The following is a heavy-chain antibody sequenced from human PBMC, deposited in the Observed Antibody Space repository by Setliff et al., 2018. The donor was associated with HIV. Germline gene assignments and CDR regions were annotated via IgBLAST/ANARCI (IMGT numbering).Heavy chain of an antibody. Sequence: SETLSLTCTVSGGSISRDSFYWGWFRQPPGEGLEWIGSIYYSGTTYYAPSLETRLTVSVDTSTNQFSLKLRAVTAADSAVYYCARQGRPGDFDSWGQGTLVTVSS. CDR2: IYYSGTT. CDR3: ARQGRPGDFDS. D-gene: IGHD7-27*01. V-gene: IGHV4-39*01. CDR1: GGSISRDSFY. J-gene: IGHJ4*02.